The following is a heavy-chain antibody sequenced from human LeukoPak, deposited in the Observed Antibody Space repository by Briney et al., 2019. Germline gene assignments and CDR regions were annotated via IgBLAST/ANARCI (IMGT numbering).Heavy chain of an antibody. CDR1: GYIFTTYW. CDR3: ARKRNYGGPGALFDY. CDR2: IYPDDSDT. J-gene: IGHJ4*02. D-gene: IGHD4-23*01. V-gene: IGHV5-51*01. Sequence: PGESLKISCKGSGYIFTTYWIGWVRQMPGKGLEWMGIIYPDDSDTRYSPSFQGQVTISADKSISTAYLQWSSLKASDTAMYYCARKRNYGGPGALFDYWGQGTLVTVSS.